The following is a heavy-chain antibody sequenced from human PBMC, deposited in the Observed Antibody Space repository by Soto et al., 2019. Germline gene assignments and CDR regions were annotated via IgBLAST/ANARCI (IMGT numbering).Heavy chain of an antibody. CDR2: MFYSGLT. CDR1: GYSVSSSDYY. CDR3: APLSVSLSGPYGIHV. V-gene: IGHV4-39*01. Sequence: SETLSLTGSVSGYSVSSSDYYWAWIRQPPGKGLEWIGSMFYSGLTYYNPSLRSRVTLSVDTSKNQFSVRLNSVTAADTAVYYCAPLSVSLSGPYGIHVWGQGTTVTVSS. D-gene: IGHD2-15*01. J-gene: IGHJ6*02.